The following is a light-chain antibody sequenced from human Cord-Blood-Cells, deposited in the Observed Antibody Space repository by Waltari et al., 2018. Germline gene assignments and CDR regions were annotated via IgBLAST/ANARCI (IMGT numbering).Light chain of an antibody. CDR2: WAS. CDR3: QQYYSTRFN. J-gene: IGKJ3*01. CDR1: QSVLYSSNNKNY. V-gene: IGKV4-1*01. Sequence: DIVMTQSPDSLAVSLGERATINCKSSQSVLYSSNNKNYLAWYQQKPGQPPQLLIYWASTRGAGVPDRFSGSGSRTDFTLTISSLQAEDVAVYYCQQYYSTRFNFGPGTKVDIK.